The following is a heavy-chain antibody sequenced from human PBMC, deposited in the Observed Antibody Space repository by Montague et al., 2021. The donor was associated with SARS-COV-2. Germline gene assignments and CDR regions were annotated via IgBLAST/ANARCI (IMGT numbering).Heavy chain of an antibody. J-gene: IGHJ4*02. CDR2: FNQRGGT. CDR3: ARVPRYFEGFDS. D-gene: IGHD3-9*01. CDR1: GGSLSNNY. V-gene: IGHV4-34*01. Sequence: SETLSLTCAVLGGSLSNNYWSWVRQPPGKGLVWIGEFNQRGGTTHYNPSLKGRVKISVDKSSNQMSLNLASVTAADTAVYYCARVPRYFEGFDSWGPGILVAVSS.